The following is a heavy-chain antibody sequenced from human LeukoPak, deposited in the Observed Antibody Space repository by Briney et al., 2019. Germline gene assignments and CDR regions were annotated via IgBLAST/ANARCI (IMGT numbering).Heavy chain of an antibody. Sequence: GGSLRLSCAASGFTFSTYGMSWVRQAPGKGLEWVSGISGSGGSRFYTDSVKGRFTISRDNSKNTLYLQMNSLRAEDTAVYYCAKDWNDVPFDAFDIWGQGTMVTVSS. CDR3: AKDWNDVPFDAFDI. D-gene: IGHD1-1*01. V-gene: IGHV3-23*01. CDR2: ISGSGGSR. CDR1: GFTFSTYG. J-gene: IGHJ3*02.